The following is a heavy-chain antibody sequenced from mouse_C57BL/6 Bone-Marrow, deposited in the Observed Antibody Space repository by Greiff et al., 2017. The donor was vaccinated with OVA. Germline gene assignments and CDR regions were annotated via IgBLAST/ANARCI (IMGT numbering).Heavy chain of an antibody. V-gene: IGHV1-64*01. CDR3: AQTGVPYDY. CDR2: IHPNSGST. J-gene: IGHJ2*01. CDR1: GYTFTSYW. Sequence: QVQLKQPGAELVKPGASVKLSCKASGYTFTSYWMHWVKQRPGQGLEWIGMIHPNSGSTNYNEKFKSKATLTVDKSSSTAYMQLSSLTSEDSAVYYCAQTGVPYDYWGKGTTLTVSS. D-gene: IGHD4-1*01.